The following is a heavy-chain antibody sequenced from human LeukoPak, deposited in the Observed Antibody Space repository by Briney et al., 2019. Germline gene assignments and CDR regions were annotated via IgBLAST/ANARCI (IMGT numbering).Heavy chain of an antibody. J-gene: IGHJ4*02. Sequence: PGGSLRLSCAASGFTFSSYAMHWVRQAPGKGLEWVAVISYDGSNKYYADSVKGRFTISRDNSKNTLYLQMNSLRAEDTAVHYCHLGATNGFDYWGQGTLVTVSS. CDR3: HLGATNGFDY. CDR2: ISYDGSNK. D-gene: IGHD1-26*01. CDR1: GFTFSSYA. V-gene: IGHV3-30-3*01.